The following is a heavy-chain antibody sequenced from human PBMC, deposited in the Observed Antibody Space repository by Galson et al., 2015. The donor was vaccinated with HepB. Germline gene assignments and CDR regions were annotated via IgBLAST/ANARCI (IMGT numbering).Heavy chain of an antibody. J-gene: IGHJ4*02. CDR1: GFSLSTSGMC. D-gene: IGHD1-1*01. CDR3: ARIFAGTTDY. V-gene: IGHV2-70*01. CDR2: IAWDDDK. Sequence: PALVKPTQTLTLSCTFSGFSLSTSGMCVSWIRQPPGKALEWLAVIAWDDDKYHSTSLKTRLTISKDTTKNQVVLTMTNMDPVDTATYYCARIFAGTTDYWGQGTLVTVSS.